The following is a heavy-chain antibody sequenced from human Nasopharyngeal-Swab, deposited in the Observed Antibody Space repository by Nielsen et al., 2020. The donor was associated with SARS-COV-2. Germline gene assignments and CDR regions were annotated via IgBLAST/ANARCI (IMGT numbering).Heavy chain of an antibody. CDR1: GFTVRSNY. CDR3: ARVRGVAPRNYYYYMDV. CDR2: LYVGGST. D-gene: IGHD2-15*01. J-gene: IGHJ6*03. V-gene: IGHV3-66*01. Sequence: GESLKISCAASGFTVRSNYMTWVRQAPGKGLEWFSVLYVGGSTYYADSVKDRVTISRDNSKNTLYLHMNSLSAEDTAVYYCARVRGVAPRNYYYYMDVWGKGTTVTVSS.